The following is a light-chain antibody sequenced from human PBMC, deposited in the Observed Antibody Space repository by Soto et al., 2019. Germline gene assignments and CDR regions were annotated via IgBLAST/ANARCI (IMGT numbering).Light chain of an antibody. J-gene: IGLJ2*01. V-gene: IGLV4-69*01. CDR1: SGHSTYA. CDR2: LNNDGSH. Sequence: QSVLTQSPSASASLGASVKLTCTLSSGHSTYAIAWHQQQPEKGPRYLMKLNNDGSHSKGDGIPDRFSGSSSGAERCLTISSLQSEDEADYYCQTWGTGIVVFGGGTKLTVL. CDR3: QTWGTGIVV.